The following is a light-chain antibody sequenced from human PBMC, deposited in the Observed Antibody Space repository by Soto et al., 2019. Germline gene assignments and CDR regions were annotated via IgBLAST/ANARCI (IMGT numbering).Light chain of an antibody. CDR3: QQYGSSPPIT. CDR1: QRVSNNY. V-gene: IGKV3-20*01. J-gene: IGKJ5*01. CDR2: GAS. Sequence: EIVLTQSPGTLSLSPGERATLSCRASQRVSNNYLAWYQQKPGQALRLLIYGASTRATGIPDRFSGSGSATDFTLTISRLEPEDFAVYYCQQYGSSPPITFGQGTRLEIK.